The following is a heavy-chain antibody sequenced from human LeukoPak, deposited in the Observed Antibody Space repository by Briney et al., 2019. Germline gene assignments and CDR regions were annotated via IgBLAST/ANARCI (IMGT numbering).Heavy chain of an antibody. J-gene: IGHJ5*02. CDR1: GYTFTSYG. Sequence: ASVKVSCKASGYTFTSYGISWVRQAPGQGLEWMGWISAYNGNTNYAQKFQGRVTMTRDTSTSTVYMELSGLRSEDTAVYYCARSVYTRIAVTEGATNWFDPWGQGTLVTVSS. CDR3: ARSVYTRIAVTEGATNWFDP. D-gene: IGHD6-19*01. V-gene: IGHV1-18*01. CDR2: ISAYNGNT.